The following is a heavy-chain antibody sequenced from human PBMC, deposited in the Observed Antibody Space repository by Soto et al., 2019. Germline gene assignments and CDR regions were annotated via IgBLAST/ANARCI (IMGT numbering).Heavy chain of an antibody. CDR1: GYTFTNYY. Sequence: ASVKVSCKASGYTFTNYYMHWVRQAPGQGLEWMGIINPSGGSTSYAQKFQGRVTMTRDTSTSTVYMELSSLRSEDTAVYYCARSISILRVVIFSYYYGGGVWGQGTTVTVSS. CDR3: ARSISILRVVIFSYYYGGGV. J-gene: IGHJ6*02. V-gene: IGHV1-46*01. CDR2: INPSGGST. D-gene: IGHD3-3*01.